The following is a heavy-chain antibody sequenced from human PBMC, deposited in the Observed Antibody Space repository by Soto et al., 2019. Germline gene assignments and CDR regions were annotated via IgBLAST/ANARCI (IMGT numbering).Heavy chain of an antibody. CDR2: VIPLFGTT. CDR1: GGTFGNGYT. V-gene: IGHV1-69*12. CDR3: ARERGDLLFVL. D-gene: IGHD3-10*01. J-gene: IGHJ4*02. Sequence: QVQLVQSGSEVKKPGSSVKVSCKALGGTFGNGYTIGWVRQAPGQGLEWMGGVIPLFGTTHYAQKFRGRVTITADESTSTAYMELNSLRSEDTAIYYCARERGDLLFVLWGQGTLVTVSS.